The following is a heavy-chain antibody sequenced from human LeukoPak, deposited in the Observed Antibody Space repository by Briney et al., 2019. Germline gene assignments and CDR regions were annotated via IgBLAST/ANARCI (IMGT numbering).Heavy chain of an antibody. CDR3: ARVSNNYDILTGYSRGGYYFDY. CDR1: GFDFDDYG. J-gene: IGHJ4*02. CDR2: INWNGGST. V-gene: IGHV3-20*04. D-gene: IGHD3-9*01. Sequence: PGGSLRLSCAASGFDFDDYGMSWVRQAPGKGLEWVSGINWNGGSTGYADSVKGRFTISRDNAKNSLYLQMNSLRAEDTALYYCARVSNNYDILTGYSRGGYYFDYWGQGTLVTVSS.